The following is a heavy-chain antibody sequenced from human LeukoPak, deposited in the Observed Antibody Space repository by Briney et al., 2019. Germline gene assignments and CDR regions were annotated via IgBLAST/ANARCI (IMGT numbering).Heavy chain of an antibody. CDR2: IKSKTDGGTT. CDR3: TTVAFWQWLVRPSGAFDI. V-gene: IGHV3-15*01. Sequence: PGGSLRLSCAASGFTFSNAWMSWVRQAPGKGLEWVGRIKSKTDGGTTDYAAPVKGRFTISRDDSKNTLYLQMNSLKTEDTAVYYCTTVAFWQWLVRPSGAFDIWGQGTMVTVSS. CDR1: GFTFSNAW. D-gene: IGHD6-19*01. J-gene: IGHJ3*02.